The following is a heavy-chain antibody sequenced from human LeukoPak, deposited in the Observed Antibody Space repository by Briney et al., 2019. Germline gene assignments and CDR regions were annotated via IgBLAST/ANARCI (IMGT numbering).Heavy chain of an antibody. CDR3: ASQGGLLWFGELSGGMDV. CDR1: GFTFSSYS. J-gene: IGHJ6*02. D-gene: IGHD3-10*01. CDR2: ISSSSSYI. V-gene: IGHV3-21*01. Sequence: GGSLRLSCAASGFTFSSYSMNWVRQAPGKGLEWVSSISSSSSYIYYADSVKGRFTISRDNSKNTLYLQMNSLRAEDTAVYYCASQGGLLWFGELSGGMDVWGQGTTVTVSS.